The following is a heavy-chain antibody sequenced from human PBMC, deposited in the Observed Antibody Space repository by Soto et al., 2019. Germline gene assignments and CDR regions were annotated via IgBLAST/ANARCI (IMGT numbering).Heavy chain of an antibody. CDR3: ARGLYYYDSSGYFPLGY. CDR2: IIPIFGTA. V-gene: IGHV1-69*13. CDR1: GGTFSSYA. J-gene: IGHJ4*02. Sequence: GASVKVSCKASGGTFSSYAISWVRQAPGQGLEWMGGIIPIFGTANYAQKFQGRVTITADESTSTAYMELSSLRSEDTAVYYCARGLYYYDSSGYFPLGYWGQGTLVTVS. D-gene: IGHD3-22*01.